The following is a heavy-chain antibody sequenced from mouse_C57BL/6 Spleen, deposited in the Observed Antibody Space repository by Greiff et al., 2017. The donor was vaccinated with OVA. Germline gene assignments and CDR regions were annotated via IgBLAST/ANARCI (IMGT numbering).Heavy chain of an antibody. Sequence: EVQLQQSGPELVKPGDSVKISCKASGYSFTGYFMNWVMQSHGKSLEWIGRINPYNGDTFYNQKFKGKATLTVDKSSSTAHMELRSLTSEYAAVYYCAREADYVRFAYWGQGTLVTVSA. CDR3: AREADYVRFAY. CDR1: GYSFTGYF. J-gene: IGHJ3*01. D-gene: IGHD2-4*01. V-gene: IGHV1-20*01. CDR2: INPYNGDT.